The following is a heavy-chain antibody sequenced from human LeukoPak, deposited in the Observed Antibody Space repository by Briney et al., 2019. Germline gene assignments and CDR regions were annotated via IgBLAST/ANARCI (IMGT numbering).Heavy chain of an antibody. CDR1: GFTFSSYW. V-gene: IGHV3-74*01. D-gene: IGHD2-15*01. CDR3: ARDPYSHYYYYYGMDV. CDR2: INSDGSST. Sequence: GGSLRLSCAASGFTFSSYWMHWVRQAPGKGLVWVSRINSDGSSTSCADSVKGRFTISRDNAKNTLYLQMNSLRAEDTAVYYCARDPYSHYYYYYGMDVWGKGTTVTVSP. J-gene: IGHJ6*04.